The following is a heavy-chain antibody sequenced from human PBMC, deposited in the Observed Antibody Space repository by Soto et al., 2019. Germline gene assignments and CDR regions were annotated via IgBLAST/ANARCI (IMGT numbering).Heavy chain of an antibody. J-gene: IGHJ6*03. CDR1: GFTFSSYS. D-gene: IGHD1-1*01. V-gene: IGHV3-48*01. CDR3: ARDHHWNEYLDKYYYYMDV. CDR2: ISSSSSTI. Sequence: GGSLRLSCAASGFTFSSYSMNWVRQAPGKGLEWVSYISSSSSTIYYADSVKGRFTISRDNAKNSLYLQMNSLRAEDTAVYYCARDHHWNEYLDKYYYYMDVWGKGTTVTVSS.